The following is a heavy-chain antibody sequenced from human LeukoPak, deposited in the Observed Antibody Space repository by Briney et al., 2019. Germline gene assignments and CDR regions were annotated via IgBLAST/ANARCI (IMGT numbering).Heavy chain of an antibody. CDR3: ANGRGYYDSSGTVDY. D-gene: IGHD3-22*01. J-gene: IGHJ4*02. CDR2: ISYDGSNK. V-gene: IGHV3-30*18. CDR1: GFTFSSYA. Sequence: GGSLRLSCAASGFTFSSYAMSWVRQAPGKGLEWVAVISYDGSNKYYADSVKGRFTISRDNSKNTLHLQMNSLRAEDTAVYYCANGRGYYDSSGTVDYWGQGTLVTVSS.